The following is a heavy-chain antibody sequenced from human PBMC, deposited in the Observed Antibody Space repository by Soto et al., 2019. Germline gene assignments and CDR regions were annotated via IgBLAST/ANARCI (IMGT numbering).Heavy chain of an antibody. V-gene: IGHV4-39*01. CDR3: ARQVVDGTVAGSGSFDY. J-gene: IGHJ4*02. CDR2: IYYSGST. Sequence: PSETLSLTCTVSGGSISSSSYYWGWIRQPPGKGLEWIGSIYYSGSTYYNPSLKSRVTISVDTSDNQFSLRLSSVTAADTAVYYCARQVVDGTVAGSGSFDYWGQGTPVTVSS. D-gene: IGHD3-10*01. CDR1: GGSISSSSYY.